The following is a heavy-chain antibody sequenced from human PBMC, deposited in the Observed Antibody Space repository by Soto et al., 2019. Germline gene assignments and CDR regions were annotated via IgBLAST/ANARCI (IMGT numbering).Heavy chain of an antibody. J-gene: IGHJ6*02. CDR3: AKDGEDKVLGGMDV. D-gene: IGHD3-10*01. Sequence: GGSLRLSCAASGFTFSSYAMSWVRQAPGKGLEWVPAISGSGGSTYYVDSAKVRFTISRDNSKNTLYLQMNSLRAEDTAVYYCAKDGEDKVLGGMDVWGQGTTVTVSS. CDR2: ISGSGGST. V-gene: IGHV3-23*01. CDR1: GFTFSSYA.